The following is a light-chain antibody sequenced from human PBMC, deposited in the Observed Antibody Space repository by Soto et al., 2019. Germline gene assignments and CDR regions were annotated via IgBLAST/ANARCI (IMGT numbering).Light chain of an antibody. CDR1: SSVVGAYNY. J-gene: IGLJ3*02. CDR3: SSYTSGSTWV. CDR2: EVS. Sequence: QSALTQPASVSGSPGQSITISCTGTSSVVGAYNYVSWYQQHPCKAPKLMIYEVSNRPSGVSNRFSGSKSGNTASLTISGLQAEDEGDYYCSSYTSGSTWVFGGGTKLTVL. V-gene: IGLV2-14*01.